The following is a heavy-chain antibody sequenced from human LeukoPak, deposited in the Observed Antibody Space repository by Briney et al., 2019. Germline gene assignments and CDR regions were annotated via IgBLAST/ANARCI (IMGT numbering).Heavy chain of an antibody. CDR1: GFTFDDYA. V-gene: IGHV3-9*01. J-gene: IGHJ4*02. CDR2: ISWNSGGI. CDR3: AKDPYYYGDLVYYFDY. D-gene: IGHD4-17*01. Sequence: GRSLRLSCAASGFTFDDYAMHWVRQAPGKGLEWVSGISWNSGGIGYADSVKGRFTISRDNAKNSLYLHMNSLRAEDTALYYCAKDPYYYGDLVYYFDYWGQGTLVTVSS.